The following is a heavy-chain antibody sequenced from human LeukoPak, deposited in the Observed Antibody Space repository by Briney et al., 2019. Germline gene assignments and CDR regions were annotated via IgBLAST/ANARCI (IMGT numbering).Heavy chain of an antibody. CDR2: IYYSGST. CDR1: GGSISSDDYY. J-gene: IGHJ6*02. V-gene: IGHV4-30-4*01. Sequence: PSETLSLTCTVSGGSISSDDYYWSWIRQPPGKGLEWIGYIYYSGSTYYNPSLKSRVTISVDTSKNQFSLKLSSVTAADTAVYYCARAPIVVVPAAYFYYYYGMDVWGRGTTVTVSS. CDR3: ARAPIVVVPAAYFYYYYGMDV. D-gene: IGHD2-2*01.